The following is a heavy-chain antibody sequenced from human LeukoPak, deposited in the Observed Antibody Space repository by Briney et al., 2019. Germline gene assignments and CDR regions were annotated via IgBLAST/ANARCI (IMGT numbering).Heavy chain of an antibody. J-gene: IGHJ5*02. D-gene: IGHD3-22*01. CDR3: ARGRRYYYDSSGPNWFDP. V-gene: IGHV1-46*01. CDR2: INPSGGST. CDR1: GYTFTSYY. Sequence: SVKVSCKACGYTFTSYYMHWVGQAPRQRIEGMGMINPSGGSTSYAQKFQGIVTMTRDTSTSTVYMELSSLRSEDTAVYYCARGRRYYYDSSGPNWFDPWGQGTLVTVSS.